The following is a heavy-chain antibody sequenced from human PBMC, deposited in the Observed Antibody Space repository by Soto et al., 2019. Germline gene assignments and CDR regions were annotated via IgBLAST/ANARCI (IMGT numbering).Heavy chain of an antibody. J-gene: IGHJ6*02. CDR1: GLTFSSYW. V-gene: IGHV3-74*01. CDR3: ARDWGGMDV. CDR2: INSDGSST. Sequence: GGSRRRSWAASGLTFSSYWMHWVRQAPGKGLVWVSRINSDGSSTSYADSVKGRFTISRDNAKNTLYLQMNSLRAEDTAVYYCARDWGGMDVWGQGTTVTVSS. D-gene: IGHD3-16*01.